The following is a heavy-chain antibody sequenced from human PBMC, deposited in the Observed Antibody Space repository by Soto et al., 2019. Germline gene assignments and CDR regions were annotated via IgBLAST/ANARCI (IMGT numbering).Heavy chain of an antibody. Sequence: HGGSLRLSCAASGFTFSSYWMTWVRQAPGKGLEWVANIKQDGTEKYYVDSVKGRFTISRDNPKNSLYLQMDSLRAEDTAVYYCARDGRWFGESSNYYFYYMDVWGRGTAVTVSS. CDR1: GFTFSSYW. CDR3: ARDGRWFGESSNYYFYYMDV. V-gene: IGHV3-7*01. D-gene: IGHD3-10*01. CDR2: IKQDGTEK. J-gene: IGHJ6*03.